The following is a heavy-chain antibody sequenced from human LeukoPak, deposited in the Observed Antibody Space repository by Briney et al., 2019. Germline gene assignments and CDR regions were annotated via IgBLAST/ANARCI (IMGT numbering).Heavy chain of an antibody. CDR2: INSDGGSI. CDR3: ATGIRVYDILTPPFDY. Sequence: GGSLRLSCAASGFTFSSHWMHWVRQAPGKGLVWVSRINSDGGSISYADSVKGRFTISRDNAKNTLYLQMNSLRAEDTAVYYCATGIRVYDILTPPFDYWGQGTLVTVSS. CDR1: GFTFSSHW. V-gene: IGHV3-74*01. D-gene: IGHD3-9*01. J-gene: IGHJ4*02.